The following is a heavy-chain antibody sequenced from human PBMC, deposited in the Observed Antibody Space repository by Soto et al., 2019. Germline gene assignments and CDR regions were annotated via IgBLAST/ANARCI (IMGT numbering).Heavy chain of an antibody. D-gene: IGHD6-19*01. CDR3: ARAVAVAVDFDY. Sequence: ASVKVSCKASGYTFTGYAMHWVRQAPGQRLEWMGWINAGNGNTKYSQKFQGRVTITRDTSASTAYMELSSLRSEDTAVYYCARAVAVAVDFDYWGQGTLVTVS. CDR2: INAGNGNT. CDR1: GYTFTGYA. J-gene: IGHJ4*02. V-gene: IGHV1-3*01.